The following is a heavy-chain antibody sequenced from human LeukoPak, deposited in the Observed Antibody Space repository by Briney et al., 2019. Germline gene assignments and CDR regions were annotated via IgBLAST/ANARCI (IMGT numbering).Heavy chain of an antibody. CDR3: ARDPGVDYGDYALGWFDP. V-gene: IGHV3-23*01. CDR2: ISGSGEST. D-gene: IGHD4-17*01. J-gene: IGHJ5*02. Sequence: PGGSLRLSCTASGFTFSSYAMNWVRQAPGKGLEWVSAISGSGESTYYADSVKGRFTISRENSKNTLYLQMNSLRAEDTAVYYCARDPGVDYGDYALGWFDPWGQGTLVTVSS. CDR1: GFTFSSYA.